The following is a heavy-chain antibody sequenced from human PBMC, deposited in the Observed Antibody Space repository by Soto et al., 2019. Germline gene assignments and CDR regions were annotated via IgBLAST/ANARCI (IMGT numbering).Heavy chain of an antibody. D-gene: IGHD1-26*01. J-gene: IGHJ3*02. CDR1: GGTFSSYA. Sequence: SVKVSCKASGGTFSSYAISWVRQAPGQGLEWMGGIIPIFGTANYAQKFQGRVTITADESTSTAYMELSSLRSEDTAVYYCARELVGDPAAFDIWGQGTMVTVSS. CDR3: ARELVGDPAAFDI. V-gene: IGHV1-69*13. CDR2: IIPIFGTA.